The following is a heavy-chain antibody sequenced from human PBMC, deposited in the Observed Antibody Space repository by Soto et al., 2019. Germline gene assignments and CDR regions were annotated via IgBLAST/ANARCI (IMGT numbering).Heavy chain of an antibody. J-gene: IGHJ4*02. Sequence: QVQLVQSGAEVRKPGASVKVSCEASGYTFTSYDIYWVRQATGQGLEWMGWMNPNTGNSGYAQKFQGRVTMTSDTSISTAHMELSSLRSEDTAVYYCARGDGYIYGNTFDSWGQGNLVTVSS. CDR3: ARGDGYIYGNTFDS. V-gene: IGHV1-8*01. D-gene: IGHD5-18*01. CDR2: MNPNTGNS. CDR1: GYTFTSYD.